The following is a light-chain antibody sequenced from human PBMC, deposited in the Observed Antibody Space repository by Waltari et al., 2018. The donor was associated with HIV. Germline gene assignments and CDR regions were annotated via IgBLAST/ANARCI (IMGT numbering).Light chain of an antibody. CDR2: GAS. CDR1: QSVSSSY. CDR3: QQYGSSPPYS. V-gene: IGKV3-20*01. J-gene: IGKJ2*03. Sequence: EIVLTQSPGTLALSPGERATLSCRPSQSVSSSYLAWYQQKPGQAPRLLIYGASSRATGIPDRFSGSGSGTDFTITISRLEPEDFAVYYCQQYGSSPPYSFGQGTKLEIK.